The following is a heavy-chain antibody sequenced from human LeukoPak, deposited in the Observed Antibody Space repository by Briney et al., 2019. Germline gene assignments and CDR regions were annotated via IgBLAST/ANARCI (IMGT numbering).Heavy chain of an antibody. CDR3: ARGPWGYPLLGWFDP. CDR1: GGSFSGYY. V-gene: IGHV4-34*01. D-gene: IGHD3-16*01. CDR2: INHSGST. J-gene: IGHJ5*02. Sequence: SETLSLTCAVYGGSFSGYYWSWLRQPPGKGLEWIGEINHSGSTNYNPSLKSRVTISVDTSKNQFSLKLSSVTAADTAVYYCARGPWGYPLLGWFDPWGQGTLVTVSS.